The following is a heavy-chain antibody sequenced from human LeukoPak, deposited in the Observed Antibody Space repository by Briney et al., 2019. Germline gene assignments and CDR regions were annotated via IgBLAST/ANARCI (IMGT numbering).Heavy chain of an antibody. CDR3: ARGSRYYYGSGSGFDY. Sequence: GGSLRLSCAASGSTVSSNYMSWVRQAPGKGLEWVSVIYSGGSTYYADSVKGRFTIPRDNSKNTLYLQLNSLRAEDTVVYYCARGSRYYYGSGSGFDYWGQGTLVTVSS. D-gene: IGHD3-10*01. V-gene: IGHV3-66*01. CDR2: IYSGGST. CDR1: GSTVSSNY. J-gene: IGHJ4*02.